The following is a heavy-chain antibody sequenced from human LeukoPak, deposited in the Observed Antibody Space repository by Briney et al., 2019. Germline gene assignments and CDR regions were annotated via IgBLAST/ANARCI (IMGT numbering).Heavy chain of an antibody. D-gene: IGHD3-10*01. CDR2: ISYDGSNK. Sequence: GRSLRLSCAASGFTFSSYGMHWVRQAPGKGLEWVAVISYDGSNKYYADSVKGRFTISRDNSKNTLYLQMNSLRAEDTAVYYCAKSLLWFGESPYFDYWGQGTLVTVSS. J-gene: IGHJ4*02. V-gene: IGHV3-30*18. CDR1: GFTFSSYG. CDR3: AKSLLWFGESPYFDY.